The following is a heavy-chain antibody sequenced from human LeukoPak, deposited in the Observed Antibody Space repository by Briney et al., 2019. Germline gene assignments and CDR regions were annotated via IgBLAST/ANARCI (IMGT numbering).Heavy chain of an antibody. D-gene: IGHD5-18*01. CDR1: GFTFDDYG. V-gene: IGHV3-20*04. CDR2: ITWNGGST. J-gene: IGHJ5*02. Sequence: GGSLRLSCAASGFTFDDYGMSWVRQAPGKGLEWVSGITWNGGSTGYADSVQGRFTISRDNAKNSLYLQMNSLRAEDTAVYYCARSLTSSLHTAMVLPQPPTWGQGTLVTVSS. CDR3: ARSLTSSLHTAMVLPQPPT.